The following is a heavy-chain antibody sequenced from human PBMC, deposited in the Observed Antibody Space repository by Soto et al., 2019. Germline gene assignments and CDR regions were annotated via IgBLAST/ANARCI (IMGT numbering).Heavy chain of an antibody. Sequence: TGGSLRLSCAASEFTSSSYWMSWVRQAPGKGLEWVAKIKYDGSEKYYVDSVKGRFTISRDNSKNSLYLQMDSLRAEDTAVYYCARLDTTLVHYGMDVWGQGTTVTVSS. D-gene: IGHD5-18*01. CDR3: ARLDTTLVHYGMDV. J-gene: IGHJ6*02. CDR2: IKYDGSEK. V-gene: IGHV3-7*01. CDR1: EFTSSSYW.